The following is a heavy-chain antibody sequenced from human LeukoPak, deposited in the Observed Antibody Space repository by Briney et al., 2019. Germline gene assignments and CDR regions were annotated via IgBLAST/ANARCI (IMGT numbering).Heavy chain of an antibody. D-gene: IGHD1-26*01. CDR3: ARVGPEREFDS. Sequence: NFKGRVTMTTDTSTSTAYMELRSLRSDDTAVYYCARVGPEREFDSWGQGTLVTVSS. J-gene: IGHJ4*02. V-gene: IGHV1-18*01.